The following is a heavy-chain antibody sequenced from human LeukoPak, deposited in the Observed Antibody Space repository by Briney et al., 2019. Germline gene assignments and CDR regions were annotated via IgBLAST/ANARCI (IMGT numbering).Heavy chain of an antibody. CDR1: GFTFSSYA. Sequence: GGSLRLSCAASGFTFSSYAMSWVRQAPGKGLEWVSVIYSGGSTYYADSVKGRFTISRDNSKNTLYLQMNSPRAEDTAVYYCARGLGGSGSRKYPFHIWGQGTMVTVSS. D-gene: IGHD3-10*01. V-gene: IGHV3-53*01. CDR2: IYSGGST. CDR3: ARGLGGSGSRKYPFHI. J-gene: IGHJ3*02.